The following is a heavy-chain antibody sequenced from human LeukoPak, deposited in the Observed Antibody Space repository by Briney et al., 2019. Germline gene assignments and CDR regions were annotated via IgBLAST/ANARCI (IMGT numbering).Heavy chain of an antibody. CDR1: GFTFSSFW. CDR3: ARGFNDSSGYYVYFDY. CDR2: INHSGST. V-gene: IGHV4-34*01. D-gene: IGHD3-22*01. Sequence: GSLRLSCAASGFTFSSFWMSWIRQPPGKGLEWIGEINHSGSTNYNPSLKSRVTISVDTSKNQFSLKLSSVTAADTAVYYCARGFNDSSGYYVYFDYWGQGTLVTASS. J-gene: IGHJ4*02.